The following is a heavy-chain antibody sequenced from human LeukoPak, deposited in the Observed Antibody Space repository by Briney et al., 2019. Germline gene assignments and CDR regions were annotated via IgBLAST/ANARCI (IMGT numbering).Heavy chain of an antibody. J-gene: IGHJ6*02. D-gene: IGHD2-15*01. CDR1: GFIFGNYG. CDR2: IWYDGRNE. V-gene: IGHV3-33*01. CDR3: ARDKYCSGASCWHGMDV. Sequence: QPGRSLRLSCAASGFIFGNYGMHWVRQAPGKGPEWVAGIWYDGRNEDYVDSAKGRFTISRDNSKHTLYVQMNSLRVEDTAVYYCARDKYCSGASCWHGMDVWGQGTTVTVSS.